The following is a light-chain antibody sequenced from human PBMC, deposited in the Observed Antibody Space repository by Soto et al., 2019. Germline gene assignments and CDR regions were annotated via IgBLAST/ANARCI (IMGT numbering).Light chain of an antibody. CDR2: GAS. CDR3: RQSATSPRT. Sequence: EIVLTQSPGTLSLSPGEIATLSCRASQTVGNNYLDWYQQKPGKAPRLLIYGASSRATVIPDRFSGSGSGTDFTLTISILEPEDFAVYYCRQSATSPRTFGQGTKVEIK. J-gene: IGKJ1*01. CDR1: QTVGNNY. V-gene: IGKV3-20*01.